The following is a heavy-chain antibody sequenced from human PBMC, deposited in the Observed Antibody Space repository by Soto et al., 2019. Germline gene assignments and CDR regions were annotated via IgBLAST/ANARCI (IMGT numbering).Heavy chain of an antibody. V-gene: IGHV1-46*01. D-gene: IGHD3-3*02. CDR2: INPSAGST. CDR3: ARDLSNFDY. CDR1: GYTFTSYY. J-gene: IGHJ4*02. Sequence: QVQLVQSGAEVKKPGASVKVSCKASGYTFTSYYRPWVRQAPGQGLEWMGIINPSAGSTSYAQKFQGRVTMTVDTSTSTVYMELSSLRSEDTAVYYCARDLSNFDYWGQGTLVTVSS.